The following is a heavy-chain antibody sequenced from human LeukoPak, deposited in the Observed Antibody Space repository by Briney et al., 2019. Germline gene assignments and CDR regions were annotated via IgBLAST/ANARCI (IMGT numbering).Heavy chain of an antibody. J-gene: IGHJ4*02. CDR2: ISAYNGNT. Sequence: ASVRVSFMASGYTFTNYGISWVRQAPGQGLEWMGWISAYNGNTNYAQKLQGRVTMTTDRSTSRAYMELRSLRSNDTAVYYCARDLVVNYFDYWGQGTLVTVSS. CDR1: GYTFTNYG. CDR3: ARDLVVNYFDY. D-gene: IGHD3-9*01. V-gene: IGHV1-18*01.